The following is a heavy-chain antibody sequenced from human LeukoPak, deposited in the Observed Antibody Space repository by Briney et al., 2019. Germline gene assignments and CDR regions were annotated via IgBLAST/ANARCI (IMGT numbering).Heavy chain of an antibody. CDR1: GGSFSGYY. J-gene: IGHJ4*02. V-gene: IGHV4-34*01. CDR2: INHSGST. CDR3: AKDSFFNVDYSNYGRIIMYYFDY. D-gene: IGHD4-11*01. Sequence: SETLTLTCAVYGGSFSGYYWSWIRQPPGKGLEWIGEINHSGSTNYNPSLKSRVTISVDTSKNQFSLKLSSVTAADTAVYYCAKDSFFNVDYSNYGRIIMYYFDYWGQGTLVTVSS.